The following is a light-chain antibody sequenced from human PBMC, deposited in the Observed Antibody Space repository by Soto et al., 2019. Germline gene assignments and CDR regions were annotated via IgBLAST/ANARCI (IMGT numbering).Light chain of an antibody. Sequence: QSVLTQPPSVSGSPGQSVTISCTGTSSDVGSYDRVSWYQQPPGTAPQLLIYEVNNRPSGVPDRFSGSKSGNTASLTISGLQAEDEADYYCSSYTNTYALVFGGGTKLTV. J-gene: IGLJ3*02. CDR1: SSDVGSYDR. CDR3: SSYTNTYALV. CDR2: EVN. V-gene: IGLV2-18*02.